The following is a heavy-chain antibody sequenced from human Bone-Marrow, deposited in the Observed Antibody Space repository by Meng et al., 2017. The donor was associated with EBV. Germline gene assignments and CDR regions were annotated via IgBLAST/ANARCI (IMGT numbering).Heavy chain of an antibody. CDR2: INTNTGNP. CDR3: ARGGEHTSVYGY. V-gene: IGHV7-4-1*02. J-gene: IGHJ4*02. D-gene: IGHD3-22*01. Sequence: QVQLVQSGPELKKPGASVKVSCKASGCTFTSYAMNWVRQAPGQGLEWMGWINTNTGNPTYAQGFTGRFVFSSNTSVSTAYLQIRNLKAEDTAVYYCARGGEHTSVYGYWGQGTLVTVSS. CDR1: GCTFTSYA.